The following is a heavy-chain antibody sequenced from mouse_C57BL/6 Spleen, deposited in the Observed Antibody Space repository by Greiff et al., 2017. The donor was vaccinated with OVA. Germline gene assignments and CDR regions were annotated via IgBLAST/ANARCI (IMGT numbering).Heavy chain of an antibody. CDR2: IDPSDSYT. V-gene: IGHV1-69*01. J-gene: IGHJ2*01. Sequence: VQLQQPGAELVMPGASVKLSCTASGFTFTSYWMHWVKQRPGQGLEWIGEIDPSDSYTNSNQKFKGKSTFTVDKSSSTAYMQLSSLTSEDSAVYYCASQGEYLDYWGQGTTLTVSS. CDR3: ASQGEYLDY. CDR1: GFTFTSYW.